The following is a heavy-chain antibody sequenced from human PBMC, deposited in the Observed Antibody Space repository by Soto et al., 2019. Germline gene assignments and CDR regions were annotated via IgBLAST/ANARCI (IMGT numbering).Heavy chain of an antibody. CDR1: GYTFTGYY. J-gene: IGHJ4*02. CDR2: INPNSGGT. Sequence: GASVKVSCKASGYTFTGYYMHWVRQAPGQGLEWMGWINPNSGGTNYAQKFQGWVTMTRDTSISTAYMELSRLRSDDTAVYYCARESHPYYDFWSGYLPDYWGQGTLVTVSS. D-gene: IGHD3-3*01. CDR3: ARESHPYYDFWSGYLPDY. V-gene: IGHV1-2*04.